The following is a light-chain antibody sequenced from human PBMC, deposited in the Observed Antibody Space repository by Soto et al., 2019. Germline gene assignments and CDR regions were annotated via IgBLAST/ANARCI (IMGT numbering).Light chain of an antibody. Sequence: EIVLTQSSATLSLSPGERATLSCRASQTISRYLAWYQQRPGQAPRLLIYDASNRATDIPTRFSGSGSGTDFTLTISSLEPEDFAVYYCQHRNNWPLTFGGGTKVETK. CDR2: DAS. V-gene: IGKV3-11*01. J-gene: IGKJ4*01. CDR1: QTISRY. CDR3: QHRNNWPLT.